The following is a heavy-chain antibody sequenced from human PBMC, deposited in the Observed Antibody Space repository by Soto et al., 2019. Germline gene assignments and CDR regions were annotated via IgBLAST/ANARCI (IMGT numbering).Heavy chain of an antibody. Sequence: SGPTLVNPTQTLTLTCTFSGFSLSTSGVGVGWIRQPPGKALEWLALIYWDDDKRYSPSLKSRLTIAKDTSKNQVVLTMTNMDPVDTAAYYCAHRIYRPRSVYFDYWGQGTLVTVSS. CDR3: AHRIYRPRSVYFDY. CDR2: IYWDDDK. J-gene: IGHJ4*02. V-gene: IGHV2-5*02. CDR1: GFSLSTSGVG. D-gene: IGHD1-26*01.